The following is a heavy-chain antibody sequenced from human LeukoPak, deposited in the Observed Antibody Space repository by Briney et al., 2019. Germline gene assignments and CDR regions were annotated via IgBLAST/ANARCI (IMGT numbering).Heavy chain of an antibody. J-gene: IGHJ6*03. D-gene: IGHD3-3*01. CDR1: GFTVSSNY. Sequence: PGGSLRLSCAASGFTVSSNYMSWVRQAPGKGLEWVSVICSGGSTYYADSVKGRFTISRDNSKNTLYLQMNSLRAEDTAVYYCARPDYDFWSGSPGGNYMDVWGKGTTVTVSS. V-gene: IGHV3-66*04. CDR3: ARPDYDFWSGSPGGNYMDV. CDR2: ICSGGST.